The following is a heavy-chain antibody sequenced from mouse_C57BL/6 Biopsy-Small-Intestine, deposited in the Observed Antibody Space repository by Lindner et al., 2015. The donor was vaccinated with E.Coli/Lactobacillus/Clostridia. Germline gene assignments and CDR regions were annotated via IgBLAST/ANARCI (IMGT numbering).Heavy chain of an antibody. V-gene: IGHV1-80*01. CDR2: IYPGDGNT. J-gene: IGHJ2*01. Sequence: VQLQESGAELVKPGASVKISCKASGYAFSGYWMNWVKQKPGKGLEWIGQIYPGDGNTNYNGKFKDKATLTADKSSSTAYMQLSSLTSEDSAVYFCAKGGSGTPFDYWGQGTTLTVSS. D-gene: IGHD4-1*01. CDR1: GYAFSGYW. CDR3: AKGGSGTPFDY.